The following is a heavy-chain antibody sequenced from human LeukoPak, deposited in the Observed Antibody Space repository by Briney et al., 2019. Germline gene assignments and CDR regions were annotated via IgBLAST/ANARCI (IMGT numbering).Heavy chain of an antibody. V-gene: IGHV4-59*01. CDR2: IYHSGST. CDR1: GGSISNFY. Sequence: PSETLSLTCTVSGGSISNFYWSWIRQPPGKGLEWSGYIYHSGSTSYNLSLKSRVTVSVDTSKNQFSLKLTSVTAADTAVYYCARGYYGAVTFDYWGQGTLVTVSS. CDR3: ARGYYGAVTFDY. J-gene: IGHJ4*02. D-gene: IGHD3-3*01.